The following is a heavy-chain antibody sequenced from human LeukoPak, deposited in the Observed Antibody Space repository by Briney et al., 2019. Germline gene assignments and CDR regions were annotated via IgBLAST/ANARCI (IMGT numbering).Heavy chain of an antibody. J-gene: IGHJ6*03. CDR2: ISGSGGST. V-gene: IGHV3-23*01. Sequence: PGGSLRLSCAASGFTFSSYAMSWVRQAPGKGLEWVSAISGSGGSTYYADSVKGRFTISRDNAKNSLYLQMNSLRAEDTAVYYCAGVGGTVTTYDYMDVWGKGTTVTVSS. D-gene: IGHD4-17*01. CDR1: GFTFSSYA. CDR3: AGVGGTVTTYDYMDV.